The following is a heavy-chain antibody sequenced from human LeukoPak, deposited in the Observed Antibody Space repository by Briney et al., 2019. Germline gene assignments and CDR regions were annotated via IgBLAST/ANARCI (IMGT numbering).Heavy chain of an antibody. Sequence: PSDTLSLTCTVSGASISSTSYYWGWIRQPPGKGLEWIGSTYYRGTTYYNPSLKSRVTISVDTSKNQFSLKLSSVTAADTAVYYCARDWNRHAYWGQGTLVTVSS. CDR3: ARDWNRHAY. J-gene: IGHJ4*02. CDR1: GASISSTSYY. CDR2: TYYRGTT. D-gene: IGHD1-1*01. V-gene: IGHV4-39*07.